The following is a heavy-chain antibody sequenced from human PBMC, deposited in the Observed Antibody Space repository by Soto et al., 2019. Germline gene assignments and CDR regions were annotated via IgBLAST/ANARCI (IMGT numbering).Heavy chain of an antibody. CDR3: AREGYPFDY. CDR2: FSSSSSTI. D-gene: IGHD5-12*01. J-gene: IGHJ4*02. V-gene: IGHV3-48*02. Sequence: EVQLVESGGGLVQPGGSLRLSCAASGFTFSSYSMNWVRQAPGKGLEWVSYFSSSSSTIYYADSVKGRFTISRDNAKNLLYLQMNSLRDEDTAVYYCAREGYPFDYWGQGTLVTVSS. CDR1: GFTFSSYS.